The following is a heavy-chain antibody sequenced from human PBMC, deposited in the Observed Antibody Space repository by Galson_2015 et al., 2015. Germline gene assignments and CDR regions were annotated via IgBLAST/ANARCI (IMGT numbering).Heavy chain of an antibody. D-gene: IGHD3-10*01. CDR3: AREVKYDSGKHHPLDY. V-gene: IGHV3-30-3*01. CDR1: GFTFRDFA. CDR2: ISYDGNNK. Sequence: SLRLSCAASGFTFRDFALFWVRQAPGKGLEWVAFISYDGNNKYYPDSVKGRFTISKDDSKSTLYLQMNSLRIEDTAVYYCAREVKYDSGKHHPLDYWGQGTLVTVSS. J-gene: IGHJ4*02.